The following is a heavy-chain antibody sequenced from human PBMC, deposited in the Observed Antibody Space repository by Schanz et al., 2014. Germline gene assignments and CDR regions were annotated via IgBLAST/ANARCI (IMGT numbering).Heavy chain of an antibody. CDR3: AKDSTHIDIVLVPTAIDY. Sequence: EVQLVESGGGLVQPGGSLRLSCAASGFTFSTYAMSWVRQAPGKGLEWVSCTNGDGTNAKYADSVKGRFTISRDNSKNTLYLHMNTLRSEDTAVYYCAKDSTHIDIVLVPTAIDYWGQGTLVTVSS. J-gene: IGHJ4*02. CDR1: GFTFSTYA. CDR2: TNGDGTNA. V-gene: IGHV3-23*04. D-gene: IGHD2-2*01.